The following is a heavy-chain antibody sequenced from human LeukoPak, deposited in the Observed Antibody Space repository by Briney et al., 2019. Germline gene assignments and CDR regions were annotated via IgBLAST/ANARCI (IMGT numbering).Heavy chain of an antibody. V-gene: IGHV1-8*01. D-gene: IGHD5-18*01. CDR1: GYTFTSYD. Sequence: ASVKVSCKASGYTFTSYDINWVRQATGQGLEWMGWMNPNSGNTGYAQKFQGRVTMTRNTSISTAYMELSSLRSEDMAVYYCARGGPNRIQLWLGYWGQGTLVTVSS. CDR3: ARGGPNRIQLWLGY. CDR2: MNPNSGNT. J-gene: IGHJ4*02.